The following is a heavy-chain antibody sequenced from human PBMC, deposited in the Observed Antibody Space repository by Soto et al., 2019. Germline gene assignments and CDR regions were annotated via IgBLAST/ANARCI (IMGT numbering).Heavy chain of an antibody. Sequence: GGSLRLSCAASVFIFSSFAMSWVRQAPGKGLEWVSTISGSDGSTYYADSVQGRFTISRDNSKNTLSLQMNSLRAEDTAVYYCAKDRFCSGGSCYTDYWGQGTQVTVSS. CDR3: AKDRFCSGGSCYTDY. V-gene: IGHV3-23*01. CDR2: ISGSDGST. D-gene: IGHD2-15*01. J-gene: IGHJ4*02. CDR1: VFIFSSFA.